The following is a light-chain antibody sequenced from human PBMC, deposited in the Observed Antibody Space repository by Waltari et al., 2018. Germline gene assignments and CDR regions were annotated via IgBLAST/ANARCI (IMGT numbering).Light chain of an antibody. J-gene: IGLJ3*02. CDR3: SSYTRRSNLV. CDR1: RSAVGGSNY. V-gene: IGLV2-14*01. Sequence: QSALTQPASVSGSPGQSITIPCTGTRSAVGGSNYVPWFQQPPGKAPKFMIYEVSRRPSGVSNRFSGSKSGNTASLTITGLQAEDEADYYCSSYTRRSNLVFGGGTKLTVL. CDR2: EVS.